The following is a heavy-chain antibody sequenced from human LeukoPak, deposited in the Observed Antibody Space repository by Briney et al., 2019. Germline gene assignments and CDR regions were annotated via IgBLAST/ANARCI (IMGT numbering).Heavy chain of an antibody. CDR3: ATETIGRHYDY. J-gene: IGHJ4*02. V-gene: IGHV3-21*01. CDR2: LCPPATDR. CDR1: GFTFSSCG. Sequence: GGSLRLSCAASGFTFSSCGFNWVRQAPGKGLEWVSSLCPPATDRHSADSVRGRFTISRDNDKNSMYLQMASLRDEDTAVYYCATETIGRHYDYWGTGTLLTVSS. D-gene: IGHD1-14*01.